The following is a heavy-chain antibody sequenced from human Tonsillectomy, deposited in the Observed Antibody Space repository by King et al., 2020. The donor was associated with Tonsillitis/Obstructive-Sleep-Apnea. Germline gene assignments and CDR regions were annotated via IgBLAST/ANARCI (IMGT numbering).Heavy chain of an antibody. CDR3: ARQGYSSGWYYFDY. J-gene: IGHJ4*02. Sequence: HVQLQESGPGLVKPSETLSLTCTVSGGSISSYYWSWIRPPPGKGLEWIGYIYYSGSTNYNPSLKSRVTISVDTSKNQFSLKLSSVTAADTAVYYCARQGYSSGWYYFDYWGQGTLVTVSS. CDR2: IYYSGST. CDR1: GGSISSYY. V-gene: IGHV4-59*08. D-gene: IGHD6-19*01.